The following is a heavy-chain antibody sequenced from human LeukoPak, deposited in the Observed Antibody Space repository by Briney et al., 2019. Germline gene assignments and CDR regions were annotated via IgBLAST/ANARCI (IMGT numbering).Heavy chain of an antibody. Sequence: SVKVSCKASGFTFTSSAMQWVRQARGQRLEWIGWIVVGSGNTNYAQKFQERVTITRDMSTSTAYMELSSLRSEDTAVYNCARSTLTTDYNYYSVDVWGQGTTVTVSS. CDR2: IVVGSGNT. CDR1: GFTFTSSA. J-gene: IGHJ6*02. V-gene: IGHV1-58*02. D-gene: IGHD4-17*01. CDR3: ARSTLTTDYNYYSVDV.